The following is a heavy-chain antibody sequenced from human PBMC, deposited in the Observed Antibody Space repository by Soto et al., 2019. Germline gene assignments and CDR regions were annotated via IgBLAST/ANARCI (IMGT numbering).Heavy chain of an antibody. V-gene: IGHV3-48*03. D-gene: IGHD1-26*01. J-gene: IGHJ4*02. CDR2: ISSSGSTI. CDR3: AGAYSGSYLIGDY. Sequence: PXGSLRLSCAASGFTFSSYEMNWVRQAPGKGLEWVSYISSSGSTIYYADSVKGRFTISRDNAKNSLYLQMNSLRAEDTAVYYCAGAYSGSYLIGDYWGQGALVTVSS. CDR1: GFTFSSYE.